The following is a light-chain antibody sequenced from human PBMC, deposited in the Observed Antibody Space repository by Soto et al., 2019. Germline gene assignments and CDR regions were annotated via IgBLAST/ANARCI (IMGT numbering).Light chain of an antibody. V-gene: IGKV1-5*03. J-gene: IGKJ1*01. CDR3: QQYNTYST. CDR2: KAS. CDR1: QNINNW. Sequence: DIQMTQSPLALSASVGDRVTITCRASQNINNWLAWYQQRPGKAPKLLIQKASRLESGVPSRFSGSGSGTEFFLTISNLQADDFASYYCQQYNTYSTFGQGTKVEIK.